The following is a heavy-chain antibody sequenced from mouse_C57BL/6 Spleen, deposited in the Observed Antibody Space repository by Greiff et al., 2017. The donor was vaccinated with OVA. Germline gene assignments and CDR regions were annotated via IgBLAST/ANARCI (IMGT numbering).Heavy chain of an antibody. J-gene: IGHJ3*01. CDR1: GYTFTSYW. CDR3: ASWDWGFAY. CDR2: IDPSDSYT. D-gene: IGHD4-1*01. V-gene: IGHV1-50*01. Sequence: QVQLKQPGAELVKPGASVKLSCKASGYTFTSYWMQWVKQRPGQGLEWIGEIDPSDSYTNYNQKFKGKATLTVDTSSSTAYMQLSSLTSEDSAVYYCASWDWGFAYWGQGTLVTVSA.